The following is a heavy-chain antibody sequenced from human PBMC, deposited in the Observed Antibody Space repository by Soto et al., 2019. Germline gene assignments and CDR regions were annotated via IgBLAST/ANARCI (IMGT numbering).Heavy chain of an antibody. CDR3: AKDKGRSLAGGMDV. Sequence: QVQLVESGGGVVQPGRSLRLSCAASGFTFSSSGMHWVRQAPGKGLEWVAIISYDGSNKYYGDSVKGRFTISRDNSKNTLYLQMNSLRAEDTAVYYCAKDKGRSLAGGMDVWGQGTTVTVSS. V-gene: IGHV3-30*18. J-gene: IGHJ6*02. CDR1: GFTFSSSG. CDR2: ISYDGSNK. D-gene: IGHD6-19*01.